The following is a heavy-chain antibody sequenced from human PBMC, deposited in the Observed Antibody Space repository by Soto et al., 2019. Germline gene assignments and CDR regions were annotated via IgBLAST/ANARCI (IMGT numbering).Heavy chain of an antibody. Sequence: ASVKVSCKASGYNFSDYYIHWVRQAPGQGLEWLGWVSPKSGGTNYAQKFKGRVTMTRDTSSNTVYMDLSGLKSDDTAVFYCARDISGGGTLNWFDPWGQGTLVTVSS. CDR2: VSPKSGGT. CDR3: ARDISGGGTLNWFDP. CDR1: GYNFSDYY. D-gene: IGHD2-8*02. V-gene: IGHV1-2*02. J-gene: IGHJ5*02.